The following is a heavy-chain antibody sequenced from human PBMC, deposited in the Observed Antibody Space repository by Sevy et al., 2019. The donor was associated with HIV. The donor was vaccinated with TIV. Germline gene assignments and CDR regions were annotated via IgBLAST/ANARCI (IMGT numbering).Heavy chain of an antibody. J-gene: IGHJ4*02. CDR2: ISSSSSYI. CDR3: AIFEAVAIFDY. Sequence: GGSLRLSCAASGFTFSSYSVNWVRQAPGKGLEWVSSISSSSSYIYYADSVKGRFTISRDNAKNSLYLQMNSLRAEDTAVYYCAIFEAVAIFDYWGQGTLVTVSS. D-gene: IGHD6-19*01. CDR1: GFTFSSYS. V-gene: IGHV3-21*01.